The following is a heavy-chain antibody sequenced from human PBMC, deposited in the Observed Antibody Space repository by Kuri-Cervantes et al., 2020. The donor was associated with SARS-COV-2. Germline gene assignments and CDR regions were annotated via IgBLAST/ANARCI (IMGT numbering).Heavy chain of an antibody. CDR2: IYYSGST. CDR3: ATIYGSGSYYYRVPHPYYYGMDV. J-gene: IGHJ6*02. Sequence: GSLRLSCTVSGGSISSYYWSWIRQPPGKGLEWIGYIYYSGSTNYNPSLKSRVTISVDASKNQFSLKLSSVTAADTAVYYCATIYGSGSYYYRVPHPYYYGMDVWGQGNTVNVSS. V-gene: IGHV4-59*12. D-gene: IGHD3-10*01. CDR1: GGSISSYY.